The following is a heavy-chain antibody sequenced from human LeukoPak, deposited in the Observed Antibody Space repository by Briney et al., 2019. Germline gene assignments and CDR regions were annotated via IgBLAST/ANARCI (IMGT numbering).Heavy chain of an antibody. CDR2: IYYSGST. Sequence: SETLSLTCTVSGGSISSSSYYWGWIRQPPGKGLEGIGSIYYSGSTYYNPSLKSRVTISVDTSKNQFSLKLSSVTAADTAVYYCARDGEGGDYGDYYFDYWGQGTLVTVSS. CDR3: ARDGEGGDYGDYYFDY. V-gene: IGHV4-39*07. J-gene: IGHJ4*02. D-gene: IGHD4-17*01. CDR1: GGSISSSSYY.